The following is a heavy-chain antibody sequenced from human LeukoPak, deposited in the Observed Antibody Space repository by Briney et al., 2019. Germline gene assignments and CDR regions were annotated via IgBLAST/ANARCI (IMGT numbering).Heavy chain of an antibody. Sequence: PGGSLRLSCAASGFTFSSYSMNWVRQAPGKGLEWVSSISRSSSYIYYADSVKGRFTISRDNAKNSLYLQMNSLRAEDTAVYYCAREVVGASSGDSGGREPLVPASS. J-gene: IGHJ4*02. D-gene: IGHD1-26*01. CDR3: AREVVGASSGDS. CDR2: ISRSSSYI. CDR1: GFTFSSYS. V-gene: IGHV3-21*01.